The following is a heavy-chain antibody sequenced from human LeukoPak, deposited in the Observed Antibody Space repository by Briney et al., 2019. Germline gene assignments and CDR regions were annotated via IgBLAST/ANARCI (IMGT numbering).Heavy chain of an antibody. CDR3: ARTYYGGNFQFDY. CDR1: GFSFSSYR. J-gene: IGHJ4*02. D-gene: IGHD4-23*01. V-gene: IGHV3-20*01. Sequence: GGSLRLSCIASGFSFSSYRMTWVRQAPGKGLEWVSGINWNGGSTGYADSVKGRFTISRDNAKNSLYLQMNSLRAEDTALYHCARTYYGGNFQFDYWGQGTLVTVSS. CDR2: INWNGGST.